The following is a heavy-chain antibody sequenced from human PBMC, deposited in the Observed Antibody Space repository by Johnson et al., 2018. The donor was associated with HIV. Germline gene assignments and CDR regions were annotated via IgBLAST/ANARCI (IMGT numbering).Heavy chain of an antibody. J-gene: IGHJ3*02. CDR1: GFTFSDYY. CDR3: AKVLSPRPWGDDAFDI. D-gene: IGHD7-27*01. Sequence: QVQLLESGGGLVKPGGSLRLSCAASGFTFSDYYMSWIRQAPGKGLEWVSYISSSGSTIYYADSVKGRFTISRDNFKNTLYLQMNSLRAEDTAVYYCAKVLSPRPWGDDAFDIWGQGTMVTVSS. CDR2: ISSSGSTI. V-gene: IGHV3-11*04.